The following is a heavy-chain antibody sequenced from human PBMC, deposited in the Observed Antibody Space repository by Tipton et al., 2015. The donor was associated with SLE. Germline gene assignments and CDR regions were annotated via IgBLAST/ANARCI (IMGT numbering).Heavy chain of an antibody. D-gene: IGHD3-10*02. CDR3: AINFVLEGLPDY. CDR1: GDSISNLNDF. V-gene: IGHV4-39*01. CDR2: IYSTGTT. J-gene: IGHJ4*02. Sequence: TLSLTCTVSGDSISNLNDFWGWIRQPPGKGLEWIGSIYSTGTTYFNASLRGRVTMSIDTSTNQFSLRLNSLTAADTAVYYCAINFVLEGLPDYWGQGSLVTVSS.